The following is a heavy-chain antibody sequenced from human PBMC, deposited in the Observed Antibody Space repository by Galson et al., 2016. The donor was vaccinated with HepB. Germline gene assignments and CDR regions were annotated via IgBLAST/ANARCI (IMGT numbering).Heavy chain of an antibody. CDR1: GFSLSTTRVD. V-gene: IGHV2-5*01. Sequence: PALVKPTQTLTLTCTFSGFSLSTTRVDVGWIRQPPGKTLEWLALISGHDDKRYTPSLKSRLTISKDTSKQQVLLTMTNVDPVDTATYYCIHSSDLHHAFDIWGQGTSVIVSS. CDR3: IHSSDLHHAFDI. D-gene: IGHD2-21*02. CDR2: ISGHDDK. J-gene: IGHJ3*02.